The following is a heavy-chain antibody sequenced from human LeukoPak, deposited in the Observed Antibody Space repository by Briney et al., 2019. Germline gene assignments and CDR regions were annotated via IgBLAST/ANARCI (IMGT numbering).Heavy chain of an antibody. D-gene: IGHD3-10*01. CDR3: ARDADLGSEV. V-gene: IGHV4-30-4*01. CDR2: IYYSGIP. CDR1: GGSISGGDYY. Sequence: SETLSLTCTVSGGSISGGDYYWRWIRQTPGKGLEWIGYIYYSGIPYYNPSLRSRVTISRDTSKNQFSLRLSSVTAADTAVYYCARDADLGSEVWGPGTLVTASS. J-gene: IGHJ4*02.